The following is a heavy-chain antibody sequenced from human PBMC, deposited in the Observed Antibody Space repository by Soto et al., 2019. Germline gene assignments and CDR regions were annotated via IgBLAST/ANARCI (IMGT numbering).Heavy chain of an antibody. J-gene: IGHJ4*02. Sequence: SETLSLTCTVSGCSISSYYWILIRQPPGKGLEWIGYIYYSGSTNYNPSLKSRVTISVDTSKNQFSLKLSSVTAADTAVYYCAREGHYDYIWGSYRPGPYFDYWGQGALVTVSS. CDR3: AREGHYDYIWGSYRPGPYFDY. CDR1: GCSISSYY. CDR2: IYYSGST. V-gene: IGHV4-59*12. D-gene: IGHD3-16*02.